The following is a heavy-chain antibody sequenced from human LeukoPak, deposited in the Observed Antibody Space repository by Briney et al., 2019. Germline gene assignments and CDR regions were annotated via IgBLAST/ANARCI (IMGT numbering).Heavy chain of an antibody. CDR2: IIPIFGTA. V-gene: IGHV1-69*13. CDR3: ASRGDCSSTSCYEGSRLHYYYYMDV. J-gene: IGHJ6*03. D-gene: IGHD2-2*01. CDR1: GGTFSSYA. Sequence: ASVKVSSKASGGTFSSYAISWVRQAPGQGLEWMGGIIPIFGTANYAQKFQGRVTINADESTSTAYMELSSLRSEDTAVYYCASRGDCSSTSCYEGSRLHYYYYMDVWGKGTTVTVSS.